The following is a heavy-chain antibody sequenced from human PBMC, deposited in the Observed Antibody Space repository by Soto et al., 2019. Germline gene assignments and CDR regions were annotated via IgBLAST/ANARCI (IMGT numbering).Heavy chain of an antibody. J-gene: IGHJ6*02. D-gene: IGHD3-10*01. V-gene: IGHV4-61*01. CDR2: IYYSGST. CDR3: ARAPNYYYYGLDV. CDR1: GGSVSSGTYF. Sequence: SETLSLTCTVSGGSVSSGTYFWSWIRQAPGKRLEWIAYIYYSGSTNYNPSLKSRVTISVDTSKSQVSLTLTSVTAADTAIYYCARAPNYYYYGLDVWGPGTTVTVSS.